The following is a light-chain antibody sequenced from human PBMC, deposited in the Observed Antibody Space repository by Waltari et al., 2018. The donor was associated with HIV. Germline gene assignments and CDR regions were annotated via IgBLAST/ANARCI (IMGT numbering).Light chain of an antibody. Sequence: QSVLTQPPSVSEAPRQRVTISCSGSSSNIGNNAVNWYQQVPGKAPKLLIYYYDLLPSGVSHRFSGSKSGTSASLAIRGLQSEDEAEYYCAAWDDYLNGYVFGSGTKVTVL. CDR1: SSNIGNNA. J-gene: IGLJ1*01. CDR3: AAWDDYLNGYV. CDR2: YYD. V-gene: IGLV1-36*01.